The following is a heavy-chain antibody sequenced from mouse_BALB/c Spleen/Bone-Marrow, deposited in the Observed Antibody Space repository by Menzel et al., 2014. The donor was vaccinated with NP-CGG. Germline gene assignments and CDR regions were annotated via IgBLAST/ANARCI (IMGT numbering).Heavy chain of an antibody. D-gene: IGHD4-1*01. J-gene: IGHJ3*01. V-gene: IGHV1S81*02. CDR3: ATLGD. Sequence: QVQLQQPGAELVKPGASVKLSCKASGYTFTSYWMHWVKQRPGQGLEWIGEIDPSNGRANYNEKFKSKATLTVDKSSSTAYMQLSRLTSEDSATYYCATLGDWGQGTLVTVSP. CDR2: IDPSNGRA. CDR1: GYTFTSYW.